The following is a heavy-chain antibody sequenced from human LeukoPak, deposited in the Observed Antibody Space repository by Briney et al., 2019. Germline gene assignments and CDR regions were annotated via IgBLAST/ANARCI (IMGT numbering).Heavy chain of an antibody. CDR1: GYSISSGYY. V-gene: IGHV4-38-2*01. J-gene: IGHJ4*02. Sequence: SETLSLTCAVSGYSISSGYYWGWIRQPPGKGLEWIGSIYHSGSTYYNPSLKSRVTISVDTSKNQFSLKLSSVTAADTAVYYCARVMSGSYHDYWGQGTLVTVSS. CDR2: IYHSGST. D-gene: IGHD1-26*01. CDR3: ARVMSGSYHDY.